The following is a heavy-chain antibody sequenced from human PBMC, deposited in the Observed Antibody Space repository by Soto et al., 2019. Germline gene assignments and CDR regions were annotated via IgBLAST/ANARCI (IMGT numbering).Heavy chain of an antibody. CDR2: ISGSGGST. D-gene: IGHD2-2*01. V-gene: IGHV3-23*01. J-gene: IGHJ6*02. Sequence: VWSLRLSCAASGFTFSSYAMSWVRQAPGKGLEWVSAISGSGGSTYYADSVKGRFTISRDNSKNTLYLQMNSLRAEDTAVYYCAKSADPYYYYYGMDVWGQGTTVTVSS. CDR1: GFTFSSYA. CDR3: AKSADPYYYYYGMDV.